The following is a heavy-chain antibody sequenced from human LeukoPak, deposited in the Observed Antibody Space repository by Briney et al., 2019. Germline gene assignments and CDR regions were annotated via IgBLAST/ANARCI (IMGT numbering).Heavy chain of an antibody. D-gene: IGHD5-12*01. V-gene: IGHV3-30*18. CDR2: ISYDGSNK. J-gene: IGHJ4*02. Sequence: GESLRLSCAASGFTFSSYGMHWVRQAPGKGLEWVAVISYDGSNKYYADSVKGRFTISRDNSKNTLYLQMNSLRAEDTAVYYCAKGSSIVATILGYWGQGTLVTVSS. CDR3: AKGSSIVATILGY. CDR1: GFTFSSYG.